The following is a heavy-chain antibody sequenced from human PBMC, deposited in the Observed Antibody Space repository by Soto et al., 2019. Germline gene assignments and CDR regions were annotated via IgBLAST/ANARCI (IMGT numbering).Heavy chain of an antibody. V-gene: IGHV4-39*01. D-gene: IGHD6-13*01. J-gene: IGHJ4*02. CDR2: IYYSGTT. CDR1: GDSISSSSHY. CDR3: ARLIASSCDSFDY. Sequence: SETLSLTCTVSGDSISSSSHYWGWIRQPPGKGLEWIGSIYYSGTTHYNPSLKSRVIITGDSPKNQFSLKVNSVTAADTAVYYCARLIASSCDSFDYWGQGALVTVSS.